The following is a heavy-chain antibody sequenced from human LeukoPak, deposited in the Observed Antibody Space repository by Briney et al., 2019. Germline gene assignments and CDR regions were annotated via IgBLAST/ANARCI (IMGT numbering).Heavy chain of an antibody. CDR1: GXSFSSYY. J-gene: IGHJ4*02. V-gene: IGHV4-59*08. Sequence: SETLSLTCTVSGXSFSSYYWNWIRQPPGKGLEWMGYIYYSGSTNCNPSLKSRVTISVDTSKNQFSLKLSSVTAADTAVYYCARGPYDSSGYYVLDWGQGTLVTVSS. CDR2: IYYSGST. CDR3: ARGPYDSSGYYVLD. D-gene: IGHD3-22*01.